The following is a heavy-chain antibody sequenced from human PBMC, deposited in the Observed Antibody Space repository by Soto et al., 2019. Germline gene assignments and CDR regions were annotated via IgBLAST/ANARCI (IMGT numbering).Heavy chain of an antibody. J-gene: IGHJ4*02. CDR2: IKEDGSQK. V-gene: IGHV3-7*05. CDR3: AREAY. Sequence: EVQLVESGGGLVQPGGSLRLSCEGSGFTFSRYWMSWVRQAPGKGPEWVAAIKEDGSQKSYVDSVGGRFTISRDNAKNSLPLQMSSLRVEDTAVYYCAREAYWGQGTLVTVSS. CDR1: GFTFSRYW.